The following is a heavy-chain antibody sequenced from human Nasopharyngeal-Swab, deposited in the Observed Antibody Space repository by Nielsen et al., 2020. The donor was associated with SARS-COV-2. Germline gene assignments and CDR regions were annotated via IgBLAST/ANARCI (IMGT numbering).Heavy chain of an antibody. CDR2: IYYSGST. CDR3: ARISPSYYDILTGYYGYYYMDV. Sequence: GSLRLSCTASGGSISSYYWSWIRQPPGKGLEWIGYIYYSGSTNYNPSLKSRVTISVDTSKNQFSLKLSSVTAADTAVYYCARISPSYYDILTGYYGYYYMDVWGKGTTVTVS. D-gene: IGHD3-9*01. J-gene: IGHJ6*03. CDR1: GGSISSYY. V-gene: IGHV4-59*01.